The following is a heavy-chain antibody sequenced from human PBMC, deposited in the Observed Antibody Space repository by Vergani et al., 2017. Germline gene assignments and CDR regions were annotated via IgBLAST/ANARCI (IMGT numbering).Heavy chain of an antibody. CDR1: VFIFSSHA. D-gene: IGHD2-21*01. CDR2: ISGQNFRT. V-gene: IGHV3-23*01. Sequence: EVQLLESGGGVVQPGGSLRLSCAASVFIFSSHAMTWVRQAPGKGLEWVSGISGQNFRTHYADSVKGRFTISRDDSKNTVYLQINDLRAEDTAFYYCADLSGDACFPPFWGQGTLVTVSS. CDR3: ADLSGDACFPPF. J-gene: IGHJ4*02.